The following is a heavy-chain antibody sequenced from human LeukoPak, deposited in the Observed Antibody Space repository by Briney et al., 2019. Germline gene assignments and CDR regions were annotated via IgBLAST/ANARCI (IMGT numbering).Heavy chain of an antibody. CDR3: ARGACSSTSCYGFYYYGMDV. Sequence: SGGSLRLSCAASGFTFSSYGMPWVRQAPGKGLEWVSAISGSGGSTYYADSVKGRFTISRDNSKNTLYLQMNSLRAEDTAVYYCARGACSSTSCYGFYYYGMDVWGQGTTVTVSS. J-gene: IGHJ6*02. V-gene: IGHV3-23*01. CDR1: GFTFSSYG. D-gene: IGHD2-2*01. CDR2: ISGSGGST.